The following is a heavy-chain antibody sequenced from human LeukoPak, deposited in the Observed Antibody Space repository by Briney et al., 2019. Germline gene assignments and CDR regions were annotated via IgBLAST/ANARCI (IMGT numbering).Heavy chain of an antibody. J-gene: IGHJ3*02. CDR1: GGSVSSGSYY. Sequence: PSETLSLTCTVSGGSVSSGSYYWSWIRQPPGKGLEWTGYIYYSGSTNYNPSLKSRVTISVDTSKNQFSLKLSSVTAADTAVYYCARDCSGGSCYGAFDIWGQGTMVTVSS. D-gene: IGHD2-15*01. V-gene: IGHV4-61*01. CDR3: ARDCSGGSCYGAFDI. CDR2: IYYSGST.